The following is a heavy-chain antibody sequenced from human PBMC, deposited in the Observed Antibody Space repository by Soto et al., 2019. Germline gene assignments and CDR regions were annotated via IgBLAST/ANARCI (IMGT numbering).Heavy chain of an antibody. V-gene: IGHV1-2*02. CDR2: INPNTGGT. D-gene: IGHD2-8*01. CDR3: ARERHQVLSDGMDV. J-gene: IGHJ6*02. CDR1: GFSLTGYY. Sequence: ASVKVSCKASGFSLTGYYCHWIRAAPGQGIEWLGWINPNTGGTTYAQKFQGRVTLTWDTSINTAYMELSSLRPDDTAMYYCARERHQVLSDGMDVWGQGTSVTVSS.